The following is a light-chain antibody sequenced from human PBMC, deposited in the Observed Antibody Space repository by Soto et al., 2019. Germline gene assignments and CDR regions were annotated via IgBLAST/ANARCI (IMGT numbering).Light chain of an antibody. CDR3: QQYYTTPWT. J-gene: IGKJ1*01. V-gene: IGKV4-1*01. CDR2: WAS. Sequence: DIVMTQSPESLAVSLGERATINCRSSQTILYSSNNKNYLAWYQQKPGQPPKQLIYWASTRESGVPDRFSGSGSGTDFTLTITSLQAEDVAVYDCQQYYTTPWTFGQGTKVEVK. CDR1: QTILYSSNNKNY.